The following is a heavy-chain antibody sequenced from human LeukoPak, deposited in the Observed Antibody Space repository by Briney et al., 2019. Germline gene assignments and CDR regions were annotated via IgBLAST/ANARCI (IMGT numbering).Heavy chain of an antibody. D-gene: IGHD6-19*01. J-gene: IGHJ4*02. CDR2: IIPIFGTA. V-gene: IGHV1-69*13. Sequence: GASVKVSCKASGGTFSSYAISWVRQAPGQGLEWMGGIIPIFGTANYAQKFQGRVTITADESTSTAYMELSSLRSEDTAVYYCARGGVSYWTSGCHFDYWGQGILVTVSS. CDR3: ARGGVSYWTSGCHFDY. CDR1: GGTFSSYA.